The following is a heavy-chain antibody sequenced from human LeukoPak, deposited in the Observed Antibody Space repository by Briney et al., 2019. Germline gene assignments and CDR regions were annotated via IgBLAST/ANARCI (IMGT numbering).Heavy chain of an antibody. Sequence: PGGSLRLSCAASGFTLSSYGMHWVRQAPGKGLEWVAFIRYDGSNKYYADSVKGRFTISRDNSKNTLYLQMNSLRAEDTAVYYCAKVVPAAIPAYFDYWGQGTLVTVSS. CDR2: IRYDGSNK. V-gene: IGHV3-30*02. J-gene: IGHJ4*02. CDR1: GFTLSSYG. CDR3: AKVVPAAIPAYFDY. D-gene: IGHD2-2*01.